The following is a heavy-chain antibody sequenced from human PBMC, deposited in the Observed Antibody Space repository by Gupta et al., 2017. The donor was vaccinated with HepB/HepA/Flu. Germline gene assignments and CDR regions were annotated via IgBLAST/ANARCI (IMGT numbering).Heavy chain of an antibody. J-gene: IGHJ6*02. CDR2: INHSGST. CDR1: GGSFSGYY. CDR3: ASGYDGSGSKGGMDV. D-gene: IGHD3-10*01. V-gene: IGHV4-34*01. Sequence: QVQLQQWGAGLLKPSETLSLTCAVYGGSFSGYYWSWIRQPPGKGLEGIGEINHSGSTNYNPSLKRRVTISVETSKNKFSRKLSSVTAADTAVYYCASGYDGSGSKGGMDVWGQGTTVTVSS.